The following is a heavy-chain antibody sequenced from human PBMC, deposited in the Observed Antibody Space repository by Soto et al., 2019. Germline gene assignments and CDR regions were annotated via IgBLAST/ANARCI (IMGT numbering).Heavy chain of an antibody. V-gene: IGHV1-46*01. J-gene: IGHJ2*01. D-gene: IGHD3-3*01. CDR2: INPSGGST. CDR3: ATEDGIRFRYSVSALLLSRSCDL. Sequence: QGLEWMGIINPSGGSTSYAQKFQGRVTMTRDTSTSTVYMELSSLRSEDTAVFYCATEDGIRFRYSVSALLLSRSCDL.